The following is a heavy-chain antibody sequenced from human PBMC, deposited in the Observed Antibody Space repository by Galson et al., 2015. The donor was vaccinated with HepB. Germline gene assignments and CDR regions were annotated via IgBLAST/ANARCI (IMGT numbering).Heavy chain of an antibody. D-gene: IGHD3-22*01. J-gene: IGHJ6*02. CDR3: ARSHLYYYDSSGYYAYYGMDV. CDR2: IIPIFGTA. CDR1: GGTFSSYA. V-gene: IGHV1-69*13. Sequence: SVKVSCKASGGTFSSYAISWVRQAPGQGLEWMGGIIPIFGTANYAQKFQGRVTITADESTSTAYMELSSLRSEDTAVYYCARSHLYYYDSSGYYAYYGMDVWGQGTTVTVSS.